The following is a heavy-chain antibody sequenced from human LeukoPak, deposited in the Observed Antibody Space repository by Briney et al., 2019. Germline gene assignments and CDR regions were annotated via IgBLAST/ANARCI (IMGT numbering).Heavy chain of an antibody. CDR1: GYTFTSYY. V-gene: IGHV1-46*01. D-gene: IGHD2-15*01. Sequence: GASVKVSCKASGYTFTSYYMHWVRQAPGQGLEWMGIINPSGGSTSYAQKFQGRVTMTRDMSTSTVYMELSSLRSEDTAVYYCARVTGVNCSGGSCYPYFDYWGQGTLVTVSS. CDR3: ARVTGVNCSGGSCYPYFDY. J-gene: IGHJ4*02. CDR2: INPSGGST.